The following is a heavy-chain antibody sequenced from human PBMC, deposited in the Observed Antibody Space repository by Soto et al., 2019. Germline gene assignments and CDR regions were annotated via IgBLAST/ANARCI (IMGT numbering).Heavy chain of an antibody. Sequence: PXESLQLSCAASGFIFSTSGSAFSRYAMTWVRQTPGKALEWVSSISGSGVRTYYSDSVRGRFTISRDNSKDRLYLEMNSVRAEDTAVYYCATPAYDYWGQGTLVTVSS. CDR2: ISGSGVRT. CDR3: ATPAYDY. J-gene: IGHJ4*02. V-gene: IGHV3-23*01. CDR1: GFIFSTSGSAFSRYA. D-gene: IGHD3-16*01.